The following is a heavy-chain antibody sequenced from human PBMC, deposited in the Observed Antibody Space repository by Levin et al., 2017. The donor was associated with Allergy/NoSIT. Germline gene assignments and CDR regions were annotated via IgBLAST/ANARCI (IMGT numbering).Heavy chain of an antibody. Sequence: SGGSLRLSCAAPGSTFSNYAVHWVRQGPGKGLEWVAVISYDGSNKYYADSVKGRFTIFRDNSKNTLHLQMNSLKTEDTAVYYCARLLGYSSSSYYYNMDVWGQGTTVIVSS. CDR3: ARLLGYSSSSYYYNMDV. CDR1: GSTFSNYA. D-gene: IGHD6-6*01. CDR2: ISYDGSNK. J-gene: IGHJ6*02. V-gene: IGHV3-30*04.